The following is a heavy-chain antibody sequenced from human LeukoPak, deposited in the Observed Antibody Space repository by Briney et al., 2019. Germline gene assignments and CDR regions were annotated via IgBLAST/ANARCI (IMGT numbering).Heavy chain of an antibody. D-gene: IGHD1-26*01. Sequence: ASVKVSCKASGYIFTDYYMHWVRQAPGQGLEWMGWISAYNGNTNYAQSLQGRLTMTTDTSTSTAYMELRSLRSDDTAVYYCARASGGSSRYYFDYWGQGTLVTVSS. CDR3: ARASGGSSRYYFDY. CDR1: GYIFTDYY. J-gene: IGHJ4*02. V-gene: IGHV1-18*04. CDR2: ISAYNGNT.